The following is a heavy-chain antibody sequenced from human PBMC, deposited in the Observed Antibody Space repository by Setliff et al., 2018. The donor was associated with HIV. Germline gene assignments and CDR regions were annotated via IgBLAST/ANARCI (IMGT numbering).Heavy chain of an antibody. CDR1: GGSLNNYC. Sequence: LSLTCTVSGGSLNNYCWNWIRQPPGRGLEWIGFIFASGTTKYNPSLQSRVTMSIDTSKNQFSLKLTSVTAADTAVYYCARRIDDSGSFPDKNWFDTWGQGSLVTVS. CDR2: IFASGTT. V-gene: IGHV4-4*09. D-gene: IGHD3-10*01. CDR3: ARRIDDSGSFPDKNWFDT. J-gene: IGHJ5*02.